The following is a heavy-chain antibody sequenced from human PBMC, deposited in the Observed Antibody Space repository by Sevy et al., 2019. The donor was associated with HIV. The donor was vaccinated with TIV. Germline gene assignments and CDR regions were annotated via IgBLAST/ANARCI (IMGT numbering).Heavy chain of an antibody. CDR2: ISSSSGYI. CDR3: ARAGRLLRFLEWLEALDY. J-gene: IGHJ4*02. Sequence: GGSLRLSCAASGFTFSSYSMNWVRQAPGKGLEWVSSISSSSGYIYYADSVKGRFTISRDNAKNSLCLQMNSLRAEDTALYYCARAGRLLRFLEWLEALDYWGQGTLVTVSS. CDR1: GFTFSSYS. V-gene: IGHV3-21*01. D-gene: IGHD3-3*01.